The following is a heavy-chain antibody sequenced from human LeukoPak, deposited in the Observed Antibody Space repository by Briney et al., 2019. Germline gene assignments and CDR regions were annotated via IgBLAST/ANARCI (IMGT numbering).Heavy chain of an antibody. Sequence: SETLSLTCTASGGSISSYYWSWIRQPPGKGLEWIGYIYYSGSTNYNPSLKSRVTISVDTSKNQFSLKLSSVTAADTAVYYCARGAGIAAAGTVQYYYYGMDVWGQGTTVTVSS. V-gene: IGHV4-59*01. J-gene: IGHJ6*02. CDR1: GGSISSYY. D-gene: IGHD6-13*01. CDR2: IYYSGST. CDR3: ARGAGIAAAGTVQYYYYGMDV.